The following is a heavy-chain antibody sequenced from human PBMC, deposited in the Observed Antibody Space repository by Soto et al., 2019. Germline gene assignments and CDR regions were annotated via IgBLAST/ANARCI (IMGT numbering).Heavy chain of an antibody. CDR2: ISPMFGAA. V-gene: IGHV1-69*19. Sequence: QVQLVQSGAEMKKPGSSVKVSCQSCGGTFNTYAMNWVRQAPGQGPEWMGDISPMFGAANYAPKFQGRVTITADESTGTSYMQLSSLTSEDTALYFCAREVQVHTPAFVCWGQGTLVTVSS. D-gene: IGHD3-10*01. J-gene: IGHJ4*02. CDR1: GGTFNTYA. CDR3: AREVQVHTPAFVC.